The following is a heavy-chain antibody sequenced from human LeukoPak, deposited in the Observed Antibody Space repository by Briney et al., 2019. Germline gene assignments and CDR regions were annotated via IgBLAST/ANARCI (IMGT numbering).Heavy chain of an antibody. J-gene: IGHJ4*02. D-gene: IGHD2-2*01. CDR1: GFTFSSYW. Sequence: GGSLRLSCAASGFTFSSYWMSWVRQAPGKGLEWGANIKEDGSEKSYVDSVEGRFTISRDNGKNSLDLQMSSVRDEDTAVYYCARGPRGYCSSTSCAFDCWGQGTLVTVSS. CDR3: ARGPRGYCSSTSCAFDC. CDR2: IKEDGSEK. V-gene: IGHV3-7*01.